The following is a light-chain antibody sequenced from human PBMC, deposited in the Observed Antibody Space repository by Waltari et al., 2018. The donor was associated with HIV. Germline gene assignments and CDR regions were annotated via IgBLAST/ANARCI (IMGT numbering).Light chain of an antibody. CDR3: HVWDSDTKHVL. CDR1: NIGSKS. CDR2: GDS. J-gene: IGLJ3*02. V-gene: IGLV3-21*02. Sequence: SSVLTQPPSVSVAPGQTATITCGAHNIGSKSVHWYQQNAGQSPVLVVYGDSVRPSGTPERISGSKFGNTATLTISGVEAGDEADYYCHVWDSDTKHVLFGGGTKLTVL.